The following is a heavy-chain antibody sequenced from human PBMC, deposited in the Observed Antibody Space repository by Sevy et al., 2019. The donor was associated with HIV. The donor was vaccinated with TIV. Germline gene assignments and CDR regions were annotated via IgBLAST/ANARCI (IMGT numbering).Heavy chain of an antibody. D-gene: IGHD3-16*01. CDR3: ARDPSGLGRTYYDC. Sequence: SETLSLTCAVSNYSISSGYYWGWIRQPPGKGLEWIGSIHHSGTTYYNSSLKSRVTISVDTSKNQFSLNLNSMTAADTAVYYCARDPSGLGRTYYDCWGQRTLVTVSS. CDR2: IHHSGTT. J-gene: IGHJ4*02. CDR1: NYSISSGYY. V-gene: IGHV4-38-2*02.